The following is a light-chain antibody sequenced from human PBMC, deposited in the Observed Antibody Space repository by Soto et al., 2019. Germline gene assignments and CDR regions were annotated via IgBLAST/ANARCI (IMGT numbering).Light chain of an antibody. CDR1: SSNIGGNS. V-gene: IGLV1-51*01. Sequence: QSAMTQPPSVSAAPGQRVTISCSGNSSNIGGNSVSWYQQLPGTAPKLLIYDDDKRPSGIPDRFSGSKSGTSATLGITGFQTGDEADHYCGSWDSSLSAYVFGTGTQLTVL. J-gene: IGLJ1*01. CDR2: DDD. CDR3: GSWDSSLSAYV.